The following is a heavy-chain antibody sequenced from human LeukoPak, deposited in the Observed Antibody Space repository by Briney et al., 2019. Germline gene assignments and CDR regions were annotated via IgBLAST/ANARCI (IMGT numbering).Heavy chain of an antibody. Sequence: GGSLRLSCAASGFTFSSYAMSWVRQAPGKGLEWVSAISGSGGSTYYADSVKGRFTISRDNSKHTLYLQMNSLRAEDTAVYYCAKAPLRWELLTNNYWGQGTLVTVSS. D-gene: IGHD1-26*01. CDR3: AKAPLRWELLTNNY. CDR1: GFTFSSYA. V-gene: IGHV3-23*01. CDR2: ISGSGGST. J-gene: IGHJ4*02.